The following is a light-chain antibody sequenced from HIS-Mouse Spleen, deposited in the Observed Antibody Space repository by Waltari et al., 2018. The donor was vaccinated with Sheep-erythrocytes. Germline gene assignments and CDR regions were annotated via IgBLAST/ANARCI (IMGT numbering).Light chain of an antibody. CDR3: CSYAGSYTVV. V-gene: IGLV2-11*01. J-gene: IGLJ2*01. CDR1: SSDVGSYYL. Sequence: QSALTQPASVSGSPGQSITISCTGTSSDVGSYYLVSWYQPHPGKTPKLMIYDVRKRPSGVPDRFSGSKSGNTASLTISGLQAEDEADYYCCSYAGSYTVVFGGGTKLTVL. CDR2: DVR.